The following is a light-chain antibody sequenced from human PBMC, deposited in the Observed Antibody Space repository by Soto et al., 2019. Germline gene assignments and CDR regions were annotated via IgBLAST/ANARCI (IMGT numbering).Light chain of an antibody. J-gene: IGLJ1*01. CDR1: SSNIGGNA. CDR2: SNN. V-gene: IGLV1-44*01. Sequence: LTQPPSASGTPGQRATISCSGSSSNIGGNAVNWYQQLPGTTPKLLIYSNNQRPSGVPDRFSGSKSGTSASLAISGLQSEDEADYYCAAWDDSLSGYVFGTGTKVTVL. CDR3: AAWDDSLSGYV.